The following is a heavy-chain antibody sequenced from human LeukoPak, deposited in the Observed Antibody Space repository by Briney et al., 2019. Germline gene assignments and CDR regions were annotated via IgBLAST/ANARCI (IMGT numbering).Heavy chain of an antibody. Sequence: SETLSLTCTVSGGSISSSSYYWGWIRQPPGKGLEWIGSIYYSGSTYYNPSLKSRVTISVDTSKNQFSLKLSSVTAADTAVYYCARGGDYNINWFDLWGQGTLVTVSS. V-gene: IGHV4-39*07. D-gene: IGHD4-17*01. CDR3: ARGGDYNINWFDL. CDR2: IYYSGST. J-gene: IGHJ5*02. CDR1: GGSISSSSYY.